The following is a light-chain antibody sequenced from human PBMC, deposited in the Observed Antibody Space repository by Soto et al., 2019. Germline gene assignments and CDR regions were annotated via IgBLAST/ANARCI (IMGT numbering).Light chain of an antibody. Sequence: EFLLTQSPATPSVSPGERATLSCRASQSVSSYLAWYQQKPGQAPRLLIYDASNRATGIPARFSGSGSGTEFTLTISSLQSEDFAVYYCQQYNNWPSWTFGQGTKVDIK. V-gene: IGKV3D-15*01. CDR1: QSVSSY. J-gene: IGKJ1*01. CDR2: DAS. CDR3: QQYNNWPSWT.